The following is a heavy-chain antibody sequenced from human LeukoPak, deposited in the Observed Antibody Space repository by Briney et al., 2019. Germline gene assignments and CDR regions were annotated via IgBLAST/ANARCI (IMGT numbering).Heavy chain of an antibody. D-gene: IGHD3-22*01. Sequence: GGSLRLSCAVSGFTFSSYAMSWVRQAPTKALEWVLANSGNGGSTYYADSVKGRFTISRDNSKNTLYLQMNSLRAEDTAVYYCAKDPYYYDSSALEVAFDIWGQGTMVTVSS. CDR2: NSGNGGST. V-gene: IGHV3-23*01. J-gene: IGHJ3*02. CDR1: GFTFSSYA. CDR3: AKDPYYYDSSALEVAFDI.